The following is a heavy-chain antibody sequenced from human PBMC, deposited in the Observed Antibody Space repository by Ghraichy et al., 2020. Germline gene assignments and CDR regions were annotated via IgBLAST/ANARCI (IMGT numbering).Heavy chain of an antibody. J-gene: IGHJ6*03. D-gene: IGHD5-18*01. CDR1: GYTLTELS. CDR2: FDPEDDET. CDR3: ATARYTAIYYYYYYMDV. V-gene: IGHV1-24*01. Sequence: ASVKVSCKVSGYTLTELSMHWVRQAPGKGLEWMGGFDPEDDETIYAEKFQGRVTMTEDTSTDTAYMELSSLRSEDTAVYYCATARYTAIYYYYYYMDVWGKGTTVTVSS.